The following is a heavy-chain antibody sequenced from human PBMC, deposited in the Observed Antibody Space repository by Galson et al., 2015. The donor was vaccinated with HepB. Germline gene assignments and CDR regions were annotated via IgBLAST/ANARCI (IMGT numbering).Heavy chain of an antibody. V-gene: IGHV1-58*01. J-gene: IGHJ6*02. Sequence: VRQARGQRLEWIGWIVVGSGNTNYAQKFQERVTITRDMSTSTAYMELSSLRSEDTAVYYCAAGTYDFWSGSLAGMDVWGQGTTVTVSS. CDR3: AAGTYDFWSGSLAGMDV. CDR2: IVVGSGNT. D-gene: IGHD3-3*01.